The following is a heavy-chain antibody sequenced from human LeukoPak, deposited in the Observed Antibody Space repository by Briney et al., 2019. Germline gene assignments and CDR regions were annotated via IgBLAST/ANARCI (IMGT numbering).Heavy chain of an antibody. CDR3: ARVRIAVADY. CDR1: GGSISSGGYS. Sequence: SETLSLTCAVSGGSISSGGYSWSWIRQPPGKGLEWIGYIYHSGSTYYNPSLKSRVTISVDRSKNQFSLKLSSVTAADTAVYYCARVRIAVADYWGQGTLVTVSS. J-gene: IGHJ4*02. V-gene: IGHV4-30-2*01. CDR2: IYHSGST. D-gene: IGHD6-19*01.